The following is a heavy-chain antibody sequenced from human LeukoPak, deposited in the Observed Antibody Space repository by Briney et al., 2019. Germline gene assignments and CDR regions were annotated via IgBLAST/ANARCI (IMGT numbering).Heavy chain of an antibody. V-gene: IGHV3-30*18. CDR2: ISYDGSNK. CDR3: AKHTAMVT. Sequence: GGSLRLSCAASGFTFSSYAMHWVRQAPGKGLEWVAVISYDGSNKYYADSVKGRFTISRDNSKNTLYLQMNSLRAEDTAVYYCAKHTAMVTWGQGTLVTVSS. CDR1: GFTFSSYA. D-gene: IGHD5-18*01. J-gene: IGHJ5*02.